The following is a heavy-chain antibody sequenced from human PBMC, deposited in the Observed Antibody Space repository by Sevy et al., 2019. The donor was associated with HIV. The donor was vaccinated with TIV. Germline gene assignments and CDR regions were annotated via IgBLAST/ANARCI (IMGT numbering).Heavy chain of an antibody. D-gene: IGHD3-22*01. CDR1: GYTFTNYY. CDR3: GRVYHYDYSGPGY. Sequence: ASVKVSCKAFGYTFTNYYMHWVRQAPGQGLEWMGVINPSGGSTNYEQKFQGRLTMTRDTSTSTVYMELSSLRSEDTAVYYCGRVYHYDYSGPGYWGQGTLVTVSS. CDR2: INPSGGST. V-gene: IGHV1-46*01. J-gene: IGHJ4*02.